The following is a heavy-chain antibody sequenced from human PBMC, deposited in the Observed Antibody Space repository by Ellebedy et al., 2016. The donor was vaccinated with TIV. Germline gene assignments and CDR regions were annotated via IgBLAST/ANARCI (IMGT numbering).Heavy chain of an antibody. V-gene: IGHV1-24*01. Sequence: AASVKVSCKVSGYTLTELSMHWARQAPGKGLEWMGGFDPEDGETIYAQKFQGRVTMTEDTSTDTAYMELSSLRSEDTAVYYCASPRTHGRGRVYYYGMDVWGQGTTVTVSS. D-gene: IGHD3-16*01. CDR2: FDPEDGET. J-gene: IGHJ6*02. CDR1: GYTLTELS. CDR3: ASPRTHGRGRVYYYGMDV.